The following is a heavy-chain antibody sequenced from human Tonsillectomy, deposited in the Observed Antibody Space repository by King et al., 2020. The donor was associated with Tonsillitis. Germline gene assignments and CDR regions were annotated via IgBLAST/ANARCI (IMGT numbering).Heavy chain of an antibody. V-gene: IGHV3-30*02. CDR1: GFTFSSYG. J-gene: IGHJ3*02. D-gene: IGHD4-23*01. CDR2: IRYDGSNK. CDR3: AKDRNPLARVRPGAVGAFDI. Sequence: VQLVESGGGVVQPGGSLRLSCAASGFTFSSYGMHWVRQAPGKGLEWVAFIRYDGSNKYYADSVKGRFTISRDNSKNTLYLQMNSLRAEDTAVYYCAKDRNPLARVRPGAVGAFDIWGQGTMVTVSS.